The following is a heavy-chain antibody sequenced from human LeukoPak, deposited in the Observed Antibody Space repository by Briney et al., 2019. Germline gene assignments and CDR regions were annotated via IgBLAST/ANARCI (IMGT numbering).Heavy chain of an antibody. CDR3: ARDFGVIVAGYMDV. Sequence: ASVKVSFKASGYTFTGYYMHWVRQAPGQGLEWMGWINPNSGGTNYAQKFQGRVTMTRATSISTAYMELSRLRSDYTAVYYCARDFGVIVAGYMDVWGKGTTVTVSS. CDR1: GYTFTGYY. V-gene: IGHV1-2*02. CDR2: INPNSGGT. J-gene: IGHJ6*03. D-gene: IGHD2/OR15-2a*01.